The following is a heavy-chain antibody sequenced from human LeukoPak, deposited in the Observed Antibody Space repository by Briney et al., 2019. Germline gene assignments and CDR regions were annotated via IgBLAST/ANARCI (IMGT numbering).Heavy chain of an antibody. CDR3: ARDAIPYIVVVVAVVDV. D-gene: IGHD2-15*01. Sequence: PGGSLRLSCAASGFTVSSNYMSWVRQAPGKGLEWVSYISSSSSTIYYADSVKGRFTISRDNAKNSLYLQMNSLRDEDTAVYYCARDAIPYIVVVVAVVDVWGQGTTVTVSS. J-gene: IGHJ6*02. CDR1: GFTVSSNY. CDR2: ISSSSSTI. V-gene: IGHV3-48*02.